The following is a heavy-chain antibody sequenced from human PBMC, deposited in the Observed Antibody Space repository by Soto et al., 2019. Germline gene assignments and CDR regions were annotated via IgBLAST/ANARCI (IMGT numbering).Heavy chain of an antibody. CDR2: IGARGSSYR. V-gene: IGHV3-21*01. CDR1: VCEFNNYN. CDR3: ARDLEEDDVFDF. J-gene: IGHJ3*01. Sequence: XGSLRLSCATSVCEFNNYNMNWVRQAPGKWLEWVSSIGARGSSYRYYADSVKGRFTISRDIANNTLHLQMDGLRVDDTALYYCARDLEEDDVFDFWGQGTMVSVSS.